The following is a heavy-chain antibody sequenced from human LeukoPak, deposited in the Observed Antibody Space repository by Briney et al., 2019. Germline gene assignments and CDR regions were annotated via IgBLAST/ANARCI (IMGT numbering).Heavy chain of an antibody. CDR1: GFTFDDYG. CDR3: ARGSYYYDSSGYPFDY. Sequence: GGSLRLSCAASGFTFDDYGMSWVRQAPGKGLEWVSGINWNGGSTGYADSVKGRFTTSRDNAKNSLYLQMNSLRAEDTALYYCARGSYYYDSSGYPFDYWGQGTLVTVSS. J-gene: IGHJ4*02. CDR2: INWNGGST. V-gene: IGHV3-20*04. D-gene: IGHD3-22*01.